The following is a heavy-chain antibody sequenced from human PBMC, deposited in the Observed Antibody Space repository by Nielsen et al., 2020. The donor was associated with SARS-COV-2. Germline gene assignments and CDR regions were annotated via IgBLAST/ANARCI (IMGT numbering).Heavy chain of an antibody. V-gene: IGHV3-15*01. CDR1: GFTFSNPW. J-gene: IGHJ1*01. Sequence: GESLKISCAASGFTFSNPWMNWVRQAPGKGLEWVGRIKSKVDGGPTDYAGPVKGRFTISRDDSKNTLYLQMNSLKTEDTAVYYCTTGGITMVRGVMQYWGQGTLVTVSP. CDR2: IKSKVDGGPT. CDR3: TTGGITMVRGVMQY. D-gene: IGHD3-10*01.